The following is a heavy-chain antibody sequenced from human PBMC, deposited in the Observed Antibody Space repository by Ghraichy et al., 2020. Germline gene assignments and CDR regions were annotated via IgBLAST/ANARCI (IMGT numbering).Heavy chain of an antibody. Sequence: SETLSLTCTVSGGSISSYCWNWIRQRPGKGLEWIGNCFYRGSPSHNPSLKSRITMSVDTSKNQFSLQLSPVTAADTAVYYCSRGTSFYDYWGQGTLVTVSS. V-gene: IGHV4-59*01. CDR2: CFYRGSP. CDR1: GGSISSYC. CDR3: SRGTSFYDY. J-gene: IGHJ4*02. D-gene: IGHD2/OR15-2a*01.